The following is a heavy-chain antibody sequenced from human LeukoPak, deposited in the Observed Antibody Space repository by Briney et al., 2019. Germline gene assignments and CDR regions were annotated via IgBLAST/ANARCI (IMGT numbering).Heavy chain of an antibody. V-gene: IGHV3-30*18. D-gene: IGHD3-9*01. J-gene: IGHJ4*02. CDR2: ISYDGSNK. Sequence: TGGSLRLSCAASGFTFSSYGMHWVRQAPGKGLEWVAVISYDGSNKYYADSVKGRLTISRDNSKNTLYLQMNSLRAEDTAVYYCAKEGDILTGYYPPGYFDYWGQGTLVTVSS. CDR1: GFTFSSYG. CDR3: AKEGDILTGYYPPGYFDY.